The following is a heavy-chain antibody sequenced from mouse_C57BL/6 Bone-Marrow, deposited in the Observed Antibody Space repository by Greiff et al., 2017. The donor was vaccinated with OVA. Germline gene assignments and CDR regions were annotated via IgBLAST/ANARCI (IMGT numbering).Heavy chain of an antibody. Sequence: VQLQQSGAELVKPGASVKMSCKASGYTFTSYWITWVKQRPGQGLEWIGDIYPGSGSTNYNEKFKSKATLTVDTSSSTAYMQLSSLTSEDSAVYYCALIYYYGSSYPWYFDVWGTGTTVTVSS. CDR1: GYTFTSYW. J-gene: IGHJ1*03. CDR2: IYPGSGST. CDR3: ALIYYYGSSYPWYFDV. D-gene: IGHD1-1*01. V-gene: IGHV1-55*01.